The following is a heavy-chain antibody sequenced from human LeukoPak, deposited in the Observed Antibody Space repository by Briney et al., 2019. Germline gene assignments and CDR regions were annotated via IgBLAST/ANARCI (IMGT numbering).Heavy chain of an antibody. D-gene: IGHD2-2*01. CDR2: IKQDGSEK. CDR1: GFTFSSYW. CDR3: AREYCSSTSCLAYYFDY. Sequence: GGSLRLSCAASGFTFSSYWMSWVRQAPGKGLEWVVNIKQDGSEKYYVDSVKGRFTISRDNAKNSMYLQMNSLRAEDTAVYYCAREYCSSTSCLAYYFDYWGQGTLVTVSS. J-gene: IGHJ4*02. V-gene: IGHV3-7*03.